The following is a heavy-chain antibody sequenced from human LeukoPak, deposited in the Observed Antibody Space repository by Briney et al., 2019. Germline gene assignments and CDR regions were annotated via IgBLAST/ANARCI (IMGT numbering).Heavy chain of an antibody. CDR2: IHYSGIT. CDR1: GGSISSSS. J-gene: IGHJ4*02. CDR3: ARLSSDGYFEY. D-gene: IGHD6-19*01. V-gene: IGHV4-59*08. Sequence: PSEILSLTCTVSGGSISSSSWSWIRQPPGKGLEWIGHIHYSGITNYNPSLKSRVTISVDTSKNQFSLMLSSVTAADTAVYYCARLSSDGYFEYWGQGTLVTVSS.